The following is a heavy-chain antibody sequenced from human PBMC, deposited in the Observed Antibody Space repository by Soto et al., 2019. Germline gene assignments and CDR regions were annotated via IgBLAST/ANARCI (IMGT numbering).Heavy chain of an antibody. J-gene: IGHJ6*02. D-gene: IGHD2-15*01. CDR1: GFTFSSYA. Sequence: PGGSLRLSCAASGFTFSSYAMSWVRQAPGKGLEWVSAISGSGGSTYYADSVKGRFTISRDNSKNTLYLQMNSLKTEDTAVYYCTTLNVGYCSGGSCYHDYYYGMDVWGQGTTVTVSS. CDR3: TTLNVGYCSGGSCYHDYYYGMDV. V-gene: IGHV3-23*01. CDR2: ISGSGGST.